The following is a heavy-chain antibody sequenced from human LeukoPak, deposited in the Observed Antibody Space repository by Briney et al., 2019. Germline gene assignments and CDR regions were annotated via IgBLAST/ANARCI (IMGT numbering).Heavy chain of an antibody. CDR2: ISYDGSNK. CDR1: GFTFSSYG. V-gene: IGHV3-30*18. D-gene: IGHD2-15*01. Sequence: GGSLRLSCAASGFTFSSYGMHWVRQAPGKGLEWVAVISYDGSNKYYADSVKGRFTISRDNSKNTLYLQMNSLRAEDTAVYYCAKDSSSRCSGGSCYPGGAYYGMDVWGQGTTVTVSS. J-gene: IGHJ6*02. CDR3: AKDSSSRCSGGSCYPGGAYYGMDV.